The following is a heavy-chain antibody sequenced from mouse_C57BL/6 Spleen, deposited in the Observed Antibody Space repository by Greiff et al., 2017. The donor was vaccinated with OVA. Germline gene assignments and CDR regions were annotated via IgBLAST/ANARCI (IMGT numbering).Heavy chain of an antibody. CDR1: GYTFTSYW. Sequence: QVQLQQPGTELVKPGASVTLSCKASGYTFTSYWMHWVKQRPGQGLEWIGTINPSNGGHNSNEKFTSKATLTVDKSSSTAYLQLSSLTSEDSAVYYCALITTVVADYWGQGTTLTVSS. CDR2: INPSNGGH. V-gene: IGHV1-53*01. CDR3: ALITTVVADY. J-gene: IGHJ2*01. D-gene: IGHD1-1*01.